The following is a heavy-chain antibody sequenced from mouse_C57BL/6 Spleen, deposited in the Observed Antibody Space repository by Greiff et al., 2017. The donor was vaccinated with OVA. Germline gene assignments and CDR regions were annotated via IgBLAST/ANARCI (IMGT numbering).Heavy chain of an antibody. J-gene: IGHJ1*03. CDR2: INPNNGGT. Sequence: EVQLVESGPELVKPGASVKIPCKASGYTFTDYNMDWVKQSPGKGLEWIGYINPNNGGTIYNQKFQGKATLTVAKSSSTAYMELRSLTSEDTAVYDGASSENYCGSFWYFDVWGTGTTVTVSS. V-gene: IGHV1-18*01. CDR1: GYTFTDYN. CDR3: ASSENYCGSFWYFDV. D-gene: IGHD1-1*01.